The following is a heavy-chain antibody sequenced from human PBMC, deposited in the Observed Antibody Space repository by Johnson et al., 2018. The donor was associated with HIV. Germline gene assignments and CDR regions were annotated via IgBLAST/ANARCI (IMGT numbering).Heavy chain of an antibody. CDR1: GFSVNTYY. V-gene: IGHV3-66*02. D-gene: IGHD5-18*01. CDR2: IYSAGSP. Sequence: VQLVESGGGLVPPGGSLRISCAASGFSVNTYYMSWVRQAPGKGLEWVSVIYSAGSPYYADSVKGRLNISRDRSNNTMYLQMNSLTPDDTAVYFCARDFPLGYRWGNGFDIWGQGTMVTVSP. CDR3: ARDFPLGYRWGNGFDI. J-gene: IGHJ3*02.